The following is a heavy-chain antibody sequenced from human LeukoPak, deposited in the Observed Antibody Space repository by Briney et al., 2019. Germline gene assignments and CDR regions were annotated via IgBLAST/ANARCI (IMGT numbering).Heavy chain of an antibody. J-gene: IGHJ6*03. CDR1: GYTFTSYG. CDR2: ISAYNGNT. Sequence: ASVKVSCKASGYTFTSYGISWVRQAPGQGLEWMGWISAYNGNTNYAQKLQGRVTMTTDTSTSTAYMELRSLRSDDTAVYYCAGDKYYYDSSGYYPTRSYYYYMDVWGKGTTVTVSS. D-gene: IGHD3-22*01. V-gene: IGHV1-18*01. CDR3: AGDKYYYDSSGYYPTRSYYYYMDV.